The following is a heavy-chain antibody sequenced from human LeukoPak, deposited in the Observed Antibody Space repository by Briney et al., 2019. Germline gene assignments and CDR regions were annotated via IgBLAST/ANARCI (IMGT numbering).Heavy chain of an antibody. V-gene: IGHV1-69*06. J-gene: IGHJ6*03. CDR2: IIPIFGTA. CDR1: GGTFSSYA. Sequence: SVKVSCKASGGTFSSYAISWVRQAPGQGLEWMGGIIPIFGTANYAQKFQGRVTITADKSTSTAYMELSSLRSEDTAVYYCARQRGVPAYYYYYMDVWGKGTTVTVSS. CDR3: ARQRGVPAYYYYYMDV.